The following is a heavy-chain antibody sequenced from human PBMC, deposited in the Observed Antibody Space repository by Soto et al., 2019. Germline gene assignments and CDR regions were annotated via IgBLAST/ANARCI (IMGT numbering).Heavy chain of an antibody. CDR3: ARSGYSLAWGY. D-gene: IGHD5-18*01. CDR2: INSDGST. V-gene: IGHV3-53*01. J-gene: IGHJ4*02. Sequence: EVQLVESGGGLIPPGGSLRLSCAASGFLVNSAYMTWVRQAPGKGLEWLSMINSDGSTLYAESVKGRFTISRDNSKNRLDHQMNSLRAEDTAMYYCARSGYSLAWGYWGQGTLVIVSS. CDR1: GFLVNSAY.